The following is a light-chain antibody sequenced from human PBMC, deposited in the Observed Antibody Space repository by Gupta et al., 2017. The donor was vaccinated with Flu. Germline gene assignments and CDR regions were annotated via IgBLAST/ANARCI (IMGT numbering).Light chain of an antibody. CDR1: SSDVGGYNY. Sequence: QSALTQPPSASGSPAQPVTISCTGTSSDVGGYNYDSWYQQHPGKAPKLIIEEASKRPSGVPDRFSGSKSGNAASLTVSGLQAEDEADYYCSSYAGSNNLRVFGTGTKVTVL. CDR2: EAS. J-gene: IGLJ1*01. V-gene: IGLV2-8*01. CDR3: SSYAGSNNLRV.